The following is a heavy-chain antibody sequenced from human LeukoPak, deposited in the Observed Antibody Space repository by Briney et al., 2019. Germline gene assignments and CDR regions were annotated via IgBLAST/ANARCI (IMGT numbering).Heavy chain of an antibody. CDR2: ISSSGSTI. Sequence: GGSLRLSCAASGFTFSDYYMSWIRQAPGKGLEWVSYISSSGSTIYYADSVKGRFTISRGNAKNSLYLQMNSLRAEDTAVYYCARCALIFAAGFDPWGQGTLVTVSS. D-gene: IGHD3/OR15-3a*01. J-gene: IGHJ5*02. CDR1: GFTFSDYY. CDR3: ARCALIFAAGFDP. V-gene: IGHV3-11*01.